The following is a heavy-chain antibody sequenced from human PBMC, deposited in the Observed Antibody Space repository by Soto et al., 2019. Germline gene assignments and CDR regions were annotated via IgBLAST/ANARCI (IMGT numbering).Heavy chain of an antibody. CDR1: GYTFTGYY. CDR2: INPNSGGT. CDR3: ARDSIRAAGTTTIFLIDY. J-gene: IGHJ4*02. D-gene: IGHD6-13*01. V-gene: IGHV1-2*04. Sequence: ASVKVSCKASGYTFTGYYMHWVRQAPGQGLEWMGWINPNSGGTSYAQKFQGWVTMTRDTSISTAYMELSRLRSDDTAVYYCARDSIRAAGTTTIFLIDYWGQGTLVTVSS.